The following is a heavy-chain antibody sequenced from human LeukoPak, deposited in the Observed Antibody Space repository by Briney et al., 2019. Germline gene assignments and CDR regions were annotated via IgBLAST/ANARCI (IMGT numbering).Heavy chain of an antibody. CDR2: IYYSGGT. CDR3: ARYSDNWFDP. D-gene: IGHD6-13*01. J-gene: IGHJ5*02. CDR1: GGSISGYY. V-gene: IGHV4-59*13. Sequence: SETLSLTCTVSGGSISGYYWSWIRQPPGKGLEWIGYIYYSGGTNYNPSLKSRVTISVDTSENQFSLKLSSVTAADTAMFYCARYSDNWFDPWGQGTLVTVSS.